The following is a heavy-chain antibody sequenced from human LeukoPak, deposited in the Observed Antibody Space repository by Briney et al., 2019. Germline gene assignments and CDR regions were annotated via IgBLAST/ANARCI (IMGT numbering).Heavy chain of an antibody. CDR2: IHYSGST. J-gene: IGHJ5*02. Sequence: EPSETPSLTCAGYGGAFSGYYWTWIRQPPGKGLEWIWYIHYSGSTNYNPSLKSRVTISVDTSTNQFTLKLSSVSAADTAVYYCAREGDGYSHNWFDPWGQGTLVTVSS. CDR3: AREGDGYSHNWFDP. D-gene: IGHD5-24*01. V-gene: IGHV4-59*01. CDR1: GGAFSGYY.